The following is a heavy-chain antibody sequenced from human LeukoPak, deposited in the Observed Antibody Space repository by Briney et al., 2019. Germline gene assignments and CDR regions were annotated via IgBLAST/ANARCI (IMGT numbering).Heavy chain of an antibody. Sequence: GGSLRLSCAASGFTFSSYSMNWVRQAPGKGLERVSYISSSSSTIYYADSVKGRFTISRDNAKNSLYLQMNSLRDEDTAVYYCARERYYGSGSYYISPAHHFDYWGQGTLVTVSS. D-gene: IGHD3-10*01. CDR1: GFTFSSYS. J-gene: IGHJ4*02. V-gene: IGHV3-48*02. CDR2: ISSSSSTI. CDR3: ARERYYGSGSYYISPAHHFDY.